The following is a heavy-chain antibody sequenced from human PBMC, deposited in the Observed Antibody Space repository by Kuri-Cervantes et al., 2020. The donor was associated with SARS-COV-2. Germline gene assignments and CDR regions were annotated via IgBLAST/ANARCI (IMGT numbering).Heavy chain of an antibody. CDR1: GFTFSSYG. D-gene: IGHD6-19*01. Sequence: GESLKISCAASGFTFSSYGMHWARQAPGKGLEWVAVIWYDGSNKYYADSVKGRFTISRDNSKNTLYLQMNSLRAEDTAVYYCARNAVAGTYYYYMDVWGKGTTVTVSS. CDR3: ARNAVAGTYYYYMDV. J-gene: IGHJ6*03. CDR2: IWYDGSNK. V-gene: IGHV3-33*01.